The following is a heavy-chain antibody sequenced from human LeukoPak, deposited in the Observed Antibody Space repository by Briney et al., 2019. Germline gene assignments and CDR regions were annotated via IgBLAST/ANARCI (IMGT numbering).Heavy chain of an antibody. V-gene: IGHV4-59*01. CDR3: ARDGGSGWYIDAFDI. Sequence: PSETLSLTCTVSGGSISSYYWSWIRQPPGKGLEWIGYIYYSGSTNYNPPLKSRVTISVDTSKNQFSLKLSSVTAADTAVYYCARDGGSGWYIDAFDIWGQGTMVTVSS. CDR1: GGSISSYY. J-gene: IGHJ3*02. D-gene: IGHD6-19*01. CDR2: IYYSGST.